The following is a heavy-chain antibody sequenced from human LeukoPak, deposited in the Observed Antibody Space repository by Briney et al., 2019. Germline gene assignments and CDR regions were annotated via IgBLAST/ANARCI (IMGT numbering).Heavy chain of an antibody. J-gene: IGHJ6*03. V-gene: IGHV4-39*01. Sequence: PSETLSLTCTASGDSISSSSYYWGWIRQPPGMGLEWIGNMYYSGSSHYNPSLKSRATISVDTSKNQFSLKLSSVTAADMAVYYCGRVVTGFDYYMDVWGKGTTVIVS. CDR1: GDSISSSSYY. D-gene: IGHD1-14*01. CDR3: GRVVTGFDYYMDV. CDR2: MYYSGSS.